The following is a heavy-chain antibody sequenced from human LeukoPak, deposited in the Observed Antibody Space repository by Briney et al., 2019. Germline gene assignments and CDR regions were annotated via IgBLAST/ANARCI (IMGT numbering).Heavy chain of an antibody. CDR2: ISSSGSTI. V-gene: IGHV3-48*03. CDR1: GFTFSSYE. D-gene: IGHD3-22*01. Sequence: PGGSLRLSCAASGFTFSSYEMNWVRQAPGKGLEWVSYISSSGSTIYYADSVKGRFTISRDNAKNSLYLQMNSLRAEDTAVYYCARDKASAHYGSSGYAGYWGQGTLVTVSS. CDR3: ARDKASAHYGSSGYAGY. J-gene: IGHJ4*02.